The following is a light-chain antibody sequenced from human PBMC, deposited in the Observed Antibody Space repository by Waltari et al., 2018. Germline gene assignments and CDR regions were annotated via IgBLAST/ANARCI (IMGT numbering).Light chain of an antibody. CDR2: AAS. V-gene: IGKV1-12*01. Sequence: DIQMTQSPSSLSASVGDKVTITCRASQGISSWLAWYQQKPGKAPKLLIYAASSLQSGVPSRFSGSGSGTDYTLTISSLQPGDFATYYCQQGYNTPWTFGQGTKVEIK. CDR1: QGISSW. CDR3: QQGYNTPWT. J-gene: IGKJ1*01.